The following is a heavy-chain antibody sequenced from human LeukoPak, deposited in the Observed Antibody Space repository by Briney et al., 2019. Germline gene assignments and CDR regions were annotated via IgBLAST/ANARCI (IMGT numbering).Heavy chain of an antibody. CDR2: IWYDGSNK. V-gene: IGHV3-33*01. CDR1: GFTFSNYG. J-gene: IGHJ4*02. CDR3: ARDLGESYFDY. Sequence: GGSLRLSCAASGFTFSNYGMHWVRQAPGKGLEWVAVIWYDGSNKYYADSVKGRFTISRDNSKDTVYLQMNSLRAEDTAVYYCARDLGESYFDYWGKGTLVTVSS.